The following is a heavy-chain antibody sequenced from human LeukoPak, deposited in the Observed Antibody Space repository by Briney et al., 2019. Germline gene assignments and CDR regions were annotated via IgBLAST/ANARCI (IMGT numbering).Heavy chain of an antibody. V-gene: IGHV3-15*01. Sequence: GGSLRLSCAASGFTFSNAWMSWVRQAPGKGLEWVGRIKSKTDGGTTDYAAPVKGRFTISRDDSKNTLYLQMNSLKTEDTAVYYCSYSSGNQRYYYYYYMDVWGKGTTVTVSS. CDR1: GFTFSNAW. CDR3: SYSSGNQRYYYYYYMDV. J-gene: IGHJ6*03. D-gene: IGHD6-25*01. CDR2: IKSKTDGGTT.